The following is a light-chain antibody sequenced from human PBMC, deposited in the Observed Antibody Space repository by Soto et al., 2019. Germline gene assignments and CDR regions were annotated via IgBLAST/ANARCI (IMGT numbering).Light chain of an antibody. CDR2: DAS. CDR1: QSLGSY. CDR3: QQSSNWPT. J-gene: IGKJ4*01. Sequence: IVLTQSPATLSLSPWEIATLSFRASQSLGSYLAWYQQKPGQAPRLLIYDASTRATGIPARFSGSGSGTDFTLTISRLETEDSAVYYCQQSSNWPTFGGGTKVDIK. V-gene: IGKV3-11*01.